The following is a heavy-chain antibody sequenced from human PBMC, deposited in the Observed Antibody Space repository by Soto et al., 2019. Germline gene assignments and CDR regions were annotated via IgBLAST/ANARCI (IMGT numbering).Heavy chain of an antibody. CDR3: ARHRTSRETEPPQPWVAMDA. Sequence: QVHLVQSGAEVKRPGASVKVSCEASGYSFTNHGISWVRQAPGQGLEWMGWISTYNGNTVFAQKLADRFTITTDTSTITAYLELRTLTSYDTAMYFCARHRTSRETEPPQPWVAMDAWGPGTTVTVSS. D-gene: IGHD1-1*01. CDR1: GYSFTNHG. V-gene: IGHV1-18*01. J-gene: IGHJ6*02. CDR2: ISTYNGNT.